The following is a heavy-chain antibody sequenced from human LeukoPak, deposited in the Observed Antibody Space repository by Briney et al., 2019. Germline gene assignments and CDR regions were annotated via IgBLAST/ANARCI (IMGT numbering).Heavy chain of an antibody. J-gene: IGHJ5*02. Sequence: ASVKVSCKASGYTFTSYGISWVRQAPGQGLEWMGWINAYNGNTNYARKLQGRVTMTTDTSTSTAYMELRSLRSDDTAVYYCARDTPYSSGFPHWFDPWGQGTLVTVSS. CDR3: ARDTPYSSGFPHWFDP. CDR1: GYTFTSYG. CDR2: INAYNGNT. V-gene: IGHV1-18*04. D-gene: IGHD6-19*01.